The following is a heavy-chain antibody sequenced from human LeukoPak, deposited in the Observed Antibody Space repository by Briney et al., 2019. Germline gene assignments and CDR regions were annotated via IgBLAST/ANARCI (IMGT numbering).Heavy chain of an antibody. V-gene: IGHV1-2*02. CDR1: GYTFTDYY. CDR3: ARDTGYSGSYHDAFDI. Sequence: ASVKVSCKASGYTFTDYYIHWLRQAPGQGLEWMGWINSNSGGTQYAQKFQGRVTVTRDMSITTAYMELTRMTSEDTAVYYCARDTGYSGSYHDAFDIWGQGTMVTVSS. D-gene: IGHD1-26*01. CDR2: INSNSGGT. J-gene: IGHJ3*02.